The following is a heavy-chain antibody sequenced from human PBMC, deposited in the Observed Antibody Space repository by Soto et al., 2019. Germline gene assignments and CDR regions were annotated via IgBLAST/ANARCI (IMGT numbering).Heavy chain of an antibody. CDR3: AREAGSGSSDWYFNL. V-gene: IGHV4-30-2*01. D-gene: IGHD1-26*01. CDR1: GGSISSGGYS. J-gene: IGHJ2*01. CDR2: IFPSGST. Sequence: QLQLQESGAGLVKPSQTLSLTCAVSGGSISSGGYSWSWIRQPPGKGLEWIGYIFPSGSTYYNPSLKTPVTIAVDTSKNQFSLKMSSVTAADTAVYYCAREAGSGSSDWYFNLWGRGTLVTVSS.